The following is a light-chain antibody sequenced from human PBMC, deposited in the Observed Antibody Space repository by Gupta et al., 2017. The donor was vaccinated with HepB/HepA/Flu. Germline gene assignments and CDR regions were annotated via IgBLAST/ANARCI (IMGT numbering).Light chain of an antibody. Sequence: SYVLTQPPSVSVAPGMTAGINCGVNNIGDKSVHWYQKKPGQAPVLVLYDDSDRPSGIPERFSGTNSGNTATLTISRVEAGDEADYYCQVWDSSSDPVVCGGGTKLTVL. J-gene: IGLJ2*01. CDR2: DDS. CDR1: NIGDKS. V-gene: IGLV3-21*03. CDR3: QVWDSSSDPVV.